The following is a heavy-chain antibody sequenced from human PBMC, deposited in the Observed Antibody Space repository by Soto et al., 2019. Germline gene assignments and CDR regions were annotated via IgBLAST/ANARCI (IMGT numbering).Heavy chain of an antibody. D-gene: IGHD6-13*01. J-gene: IGHJ3*02. CDR2: INAGNGNT. V-gene: IGHV1-3*01. CDR1: GYTFTSYA. CDR3: ARGLGYSSSSDAFDI. Sequence: QVQLVQSGAEVKKPGASVKVSCKASGYTFTSYAMHWVRQAPGQRLEWMGWINAGNGNTKYSQKFQGRVTITRDTSASTAYMELSSLRSEDTAVYYCARGLGYSSSSDAFDIWSQGTMVTVSS.